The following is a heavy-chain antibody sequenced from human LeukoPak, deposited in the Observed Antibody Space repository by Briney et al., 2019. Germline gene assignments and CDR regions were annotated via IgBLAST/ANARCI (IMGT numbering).Heavy chain of an antibody. CDR2: TRQDGSVQ. CDR3: ARDLSPVVRASPMGY. Sequence: GGSLRLSCVASGFTFSSFWMSWVRQTPGKGLEWVANTRQDGSVQNYVDSVKGRFTISRDNAKNSVYLQLNSLRAEDTAVYYCARDLSPVVRASPMGYWGQGTLVTVSS. V-gene: IGHV3-7*01. J-gene: IGHJ4*02. D-gene: IGHD3-10*01. CDR1: GFTFSSFW.